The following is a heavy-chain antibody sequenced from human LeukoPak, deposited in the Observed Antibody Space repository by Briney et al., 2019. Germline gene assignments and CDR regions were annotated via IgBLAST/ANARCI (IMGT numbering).Heavy chain of an antibody. CDR1: GFTFSSYA. V-gene: IGHV3-30-3*01. CDR3: AREDY. J-gene: IGHJ4*02. CDR2: ISYDESNK. Sequence: PGGSLRLSCAASGFTFSSYAMHWVRQAPGKGLEWVSVISYDESNKYYADSVKGRFTISRDNYKSTLYLQMTSVRAEDTVLYYCAREDYWGQGTLVTVSA.